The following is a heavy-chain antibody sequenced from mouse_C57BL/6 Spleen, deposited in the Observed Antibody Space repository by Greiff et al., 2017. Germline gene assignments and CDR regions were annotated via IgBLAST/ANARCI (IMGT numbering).Heavy chain of an antibody. D-gene: IGHD1-1*01. V-gene: IGHV1-15*01. Sequence: VQLQESGAELVRPGASVTLSCKASGYTFTDYEMHWVKQTPVHGLEWIGAIDPETGGTAYNQKFKGQAILTADKSSSTAYMELRSRTSEDSAVYYCTRGLITTVVATDYWGQGTTLTVSS. CDR3: TRGLITTVVATDY. CDR1: GYTFTDYE. J-gene: IGHJ2*01. CDR2: IDPETGGT.